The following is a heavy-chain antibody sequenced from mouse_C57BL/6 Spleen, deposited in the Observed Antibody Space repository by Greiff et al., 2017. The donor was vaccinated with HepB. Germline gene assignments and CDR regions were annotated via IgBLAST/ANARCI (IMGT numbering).Heavy chain of an antibody. D-gene: IGHD2-4*01. CDR3: TTWGIYYDYDGGAWFAY. CDR1: GFNIKDDY. V-gene: IGHV14-4*01. Sequence: EVQLQQSGAELVRPGASVKLSCTASGFNIKDDYMHWVKQRPEQGLEWIGWIDPENGDTEYASKFQGKATITADTSSNTAYLQLSSLTSEDTAVYYCTTWGIYYDYDGGAWFAYWGQGTLVTVSA. J-gene: IGHJ3*01. CDR2: IDPENGDT.